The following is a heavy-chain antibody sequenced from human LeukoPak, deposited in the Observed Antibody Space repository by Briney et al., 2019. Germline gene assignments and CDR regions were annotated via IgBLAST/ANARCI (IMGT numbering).Heavy chain of an antibody. V-gene: IGHV3-15*01. Sequence: GGSLRLSCAASGFTFSNAWMSWVRQAPGKGLEWGGRIKSKTDGGTTDYAAPVKGRFTISRDDSKNTLYLQMNSLKTEDTAVYYCTTVVVPAAPLSYYYGMDVWGKGTTVTVSS. CDR1: GFTFSNAW. D-gene: IGHD2-2*01. J-gene: IGHJ6*04. CDR2: IKSKTDGGTT. CDR3: TTVVVPAAPLSYYYGMDV.